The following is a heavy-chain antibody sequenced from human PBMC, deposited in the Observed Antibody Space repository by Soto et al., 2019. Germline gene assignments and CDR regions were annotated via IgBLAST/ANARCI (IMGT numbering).Heavy chain of an antibody. CDR1: GFTFKTYA. CDR3: AKDKSAWGFFDF. D-gene: IGHD7-27*01. V-gene: IGHV3-23*01. J-gene: IGHJ4*02. CDR2: ISGSGGTI. Sequence: VQLLESGGGLVQPGGSLRLSCATFGFTFKTYAMTWVRQAPGKGLEWVAVISGSGGTIYYADSVKGRFTISRDNSKDTVYLQMNSLRADDTALYYCAKDKSAWGFFDFGGQGTQVTVSP.